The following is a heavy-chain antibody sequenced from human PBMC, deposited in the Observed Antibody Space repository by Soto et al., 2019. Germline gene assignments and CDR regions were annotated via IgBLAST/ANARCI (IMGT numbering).Heavy chain of an antibody. CDR2: INAGNGNT. J-gene: IGHJ3*02. V-gene: IGHV1-3*01. CDR3: ARDAYDSSGYYYRAFDI. D-gene: IGHD3-22*01. Sequence: ASVKVSCKASGYTFTSYAMHWVRQAPGQRLEWMGWINAGNGNTKYSQKFQGRVTITRDTSASTAYMELSSLRSEDTAVYYCARDAYDSSGYYYRAFDIWGQGTMVIVSS. CDR1: GYTFTSYA.